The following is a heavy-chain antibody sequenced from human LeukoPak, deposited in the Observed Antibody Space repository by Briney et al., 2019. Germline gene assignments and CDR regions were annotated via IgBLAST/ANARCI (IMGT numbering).Heavy chain of an antibody. D-gene: IGHD3-22*01. CDR1: GYSFTSYW. V-gene: IGHV5-51*01. CDR2: IYPGDSDT. J-gene: IGHJ4*02. Sequence: GESLKISCKGSGYSFTSYWIGWVRQMPGKGLEWMGIIYPGDSDTRYSPSFQGQVTISADKSISTAYLQWSSLQASDTAMYYCARVHYYETSDWGNYFDYWGQGTLVTVSS. CDR3: ARVHYYETSDWGNYFDY.